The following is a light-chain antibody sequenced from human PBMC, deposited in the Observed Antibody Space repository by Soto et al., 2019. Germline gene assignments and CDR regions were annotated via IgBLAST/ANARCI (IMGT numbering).Light chain of an antibody. CDR3: QQYNNWPWT. CDR1: QSISDT. CDR2: GAS. Sequence: EIVMTQSPATLSVSPGGRATLSCRASQSISDTLAWYQQKPGQAPRLLIHGASTRAPGFPARFSGSGSGTDFTLTISSLQSEDFAFYYCQQYNNWPWTCGQGTKVEIK. V-gene: IGKV3-15*01. J-gene: IGKJ1*01.